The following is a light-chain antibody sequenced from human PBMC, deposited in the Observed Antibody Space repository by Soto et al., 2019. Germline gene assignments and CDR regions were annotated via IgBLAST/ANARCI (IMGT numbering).Light chain of an antibody. CDR2: DDS. J-gene: IGLJ3*02. Sequence: SYELTQQPSVSVAPGQTARITCGGDSIGSKSVHWYQQKPGQAPVLVVYDDSDRPSGIPVRISGSNSGDTATLTISRVEAGDEADYYCQVWDSRSDHVVFGGGTQLTV. CDR1: SIGSKS. V-gene: IGLV3-21*02. CDR3: QVWDSRSDHVV.